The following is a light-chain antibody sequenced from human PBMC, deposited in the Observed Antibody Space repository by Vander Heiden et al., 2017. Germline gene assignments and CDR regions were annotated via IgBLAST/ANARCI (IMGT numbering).Light chain of an antibody. CDR2: VTSRSDK. Sequence: AVLTQTPSLSASPGSSASLTSTLRNGINLGTYRIYWYQHKPPSPLHHLLRVTSRSDKQQGSGGPSRFSGSKDASDNAGILLTSGHQSEDEADYCSMIWHSSAVVFGGGTKLTVL. V-gene: IGLV5-45*02. CDR1: NGINLGTYR. CDR3: MIWHSSAVV. J-gene: IGLJ2*01.